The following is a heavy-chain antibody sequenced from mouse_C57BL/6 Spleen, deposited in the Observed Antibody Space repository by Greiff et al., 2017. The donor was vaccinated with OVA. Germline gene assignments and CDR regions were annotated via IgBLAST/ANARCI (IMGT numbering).Heavy chain of an antibody. CDR2: IWSGGST. J-gene: IGHJ1*03. CDR1: GFSLTSYG. CDR3: ASYGNYEYFDV. Sequence: VKLQESGPGLVQPSQSLSITCTVSGFSLTSYGVHWVRQSPGKGLEWLGVIWSGGSTDYNAAFISRLSISKDNSKSQVFFKMNSLQADDTAIYYCASYGNYEYFDVWGTGTTVTVSS. D-gene: IGHD2-1*01. V-gene: IGHV2-2*01.